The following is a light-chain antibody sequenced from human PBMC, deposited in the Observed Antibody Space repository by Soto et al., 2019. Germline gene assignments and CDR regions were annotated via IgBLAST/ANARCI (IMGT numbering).Light chain of an antibody. CDR1: SSNIGSNY. CDR3: AVWDESLRGYV. CDR2: GKN. J-gene: IGLJ1*01. V-gene: IGLV1-47*02. Sequence: QAVVTQPPSASGTPGQRVTISCSGSSSNIGSNYVYWYQQFPGTAPKLLIFGKNRRPSGVPDRFSGSKSDTSASLAISGLRSDDEADYYCAVWDESLRGYVFASGTKVTVL.